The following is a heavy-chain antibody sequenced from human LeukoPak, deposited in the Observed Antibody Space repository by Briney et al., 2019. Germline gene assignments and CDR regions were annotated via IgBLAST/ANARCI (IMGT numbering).Heavy chain of an antibody. CDR3: VKSPFQLSLSLRYFDY. D-gene: IGHD2-2*01. CDR1: GFTFSSYG. V-gene: IGHV3-30*18. Sequence: GGSLRLSCAASGFTFSSYGMHWVRQAPGKGLEWVAVISYDGSNKYYADSVKGRFTISRDNSKNTLYLQMNSLRAEDTAVYYCVKSPFQLSLSLRYFDYWGQGTLVTVSS. CDR2: ISYDGSNK. J-gene: IGHJ4*02.